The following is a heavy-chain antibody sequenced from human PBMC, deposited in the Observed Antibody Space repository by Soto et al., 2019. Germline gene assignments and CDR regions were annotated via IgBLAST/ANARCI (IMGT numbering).Heavy chain of an antibody. V-gene: IGHV4-30-2*01. Sequence: QLQLQESGSGLVKPSQTLSLTCAVSGGSISSGGYSWSWIRQPPGKGLEWIGYIYRSGSTYNNPSPMSRFTIAVAMSKNQFSLKLSPVAAADTAVYYCARVPGPWGLGTLVTVSS. CDR3: ARVPGP. J-gene: IGHJ5*02. CDR1: GGSISSGGYS. CDR2: IYRSGST.